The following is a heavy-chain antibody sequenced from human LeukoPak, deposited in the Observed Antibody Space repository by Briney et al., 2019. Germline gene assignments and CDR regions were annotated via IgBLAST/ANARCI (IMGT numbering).Heavy chain of an antibody. Sequence: GGSLRLSCAASGFTFSHYGMHWVRQTPGAGLEWVAVIWSDGCDKYHAKSVKGRFTISRDNSKNSLFLQMNSLRAEDTAVYYCAKDAQRGFDYSNSLQNWGQGILVTVSS. CDR1: GFTFSHYG. CDR2: IWSDGCDK. CDR3: AKDAQRGFDYSNSLQN. D-gene: IGHD4-11*01. V-gene: IGHV3-33*06. J-gene: IGHJ1*01.